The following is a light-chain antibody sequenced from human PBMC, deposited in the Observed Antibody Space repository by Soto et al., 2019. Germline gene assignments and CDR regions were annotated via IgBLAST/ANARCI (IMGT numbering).Light chain of an antibody. CDR3: QSYDSSLSAWV. J-gene: IGLJ3*02. CDR2: GNS. CDR1: SSNIGAGYD. V-gene: IGLV1-40*01. Sequence: QLVLTQPPSVSGAPGQRGTISCTGSSSNIGAGYDVHWYQQLPGTAPKLLIYGNSNRPSGVPDRFSGSKSGTSASLAITGLQAEDEADYYCQSYDSSLSAWVFGGGTKLTVL.